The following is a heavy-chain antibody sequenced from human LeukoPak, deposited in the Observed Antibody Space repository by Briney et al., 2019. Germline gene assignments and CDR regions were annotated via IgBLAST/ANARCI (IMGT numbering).Heavy chain of an antibody. CDR1: GSSISSAFY. Sequence: SETLSLTCAVSGSSISSAFYWGCIRPPPGKGLELIGSISHSGSTSYIPSLKSRVTISVDTSKNQFFLKLTSVTAADSAVYWCAREILVHTIGYATWFDPWGQGNLVTVSS. D-gene: IGHD3-10*01. V-gene: IGHV4-38-2*02. CDR2: ISHSGST. CDR3: AREILVHTIGYATWFDP. J-gene: IGHJ5*02.